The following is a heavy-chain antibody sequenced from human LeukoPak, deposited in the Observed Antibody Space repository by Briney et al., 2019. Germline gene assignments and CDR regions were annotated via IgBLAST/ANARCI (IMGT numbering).Heavy chain of an antibody. CDR1: GFTFSSYG. D-gene: IGHD2-15*01. J-gene: IGHJ4*02. CDR2: ISYDGSNK. V-gene: IGHV3-30*18. Sequence: PGRSLRLSCAASGFTFSSYGIHWVRQAPGKGLGWVAVISYDGSNKYYADSVKGRFTISRDNSKNTLYLQLTSLSPEDPAVYNCAKLRSRYCSGGSSYAHTPDFDYWGQGPLVTVSS. CDR3: AKLRSRYCSGGSSYAHTPDFDY.